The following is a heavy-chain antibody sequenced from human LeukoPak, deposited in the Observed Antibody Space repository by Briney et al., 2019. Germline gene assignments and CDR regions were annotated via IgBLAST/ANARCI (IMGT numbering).Heavy chain of an antibody. V-gene: IGHV4-34*01. CDR1: GGSFSGYY. J-gene: IGHJ5*02. CDR3: ARHGCSSTSCYFVSFSWFDP. CDR2: INHSGST. Sequence: PSETLSLTCAVYGGSFSGYYWSWIRQPPGKGLEWIGEINHSGSTNYNPSLKSRVTISVDTSKNQFSLKLSSVTAADTAVYYCARHGCSSTSCYFVSFSWFDPWGQGTLVTVSS. D-gene: IGHD2-2*01.